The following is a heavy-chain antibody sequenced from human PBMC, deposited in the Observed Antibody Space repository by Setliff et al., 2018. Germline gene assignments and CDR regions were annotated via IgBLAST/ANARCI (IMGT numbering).Heavy chain of an antibody. CDR3: ATDGPVLNGDYIS. V-gene: IGHV4-34*01. CDR1: GGSFSGYY. CDR2: INHSGST. J-gene: IGHJ5*02. D-gene: IGHD3-10*01. Sequence: SETLSLTCAVYGGSFSGYYWSWIRQPPGKGLEWIGEINHSGSTNYNPSLKSRVTISVDKSKNQFSLSLRSVTAADTAVYYCATDGPVLNGDYISWGQGTLVTVSS.